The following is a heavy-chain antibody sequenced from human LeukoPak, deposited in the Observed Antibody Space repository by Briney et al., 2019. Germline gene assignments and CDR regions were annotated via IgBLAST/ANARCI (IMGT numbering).Heavy chain of an antibody. V-gene: IGHV4-39*01. CDR1: GGSISSSSYY. CDR2: IYYSGST. CDR3: ASHIVVVPAAIIYYYYGMDV. Sequence: SETLSLTCTVSGGSISSSSYYWGWIRQPPGKGLEWIGSIYYSGSTSYNPSLKSRVTISVDTSKNQFSLKLSSVTAADTAVYYCASHIVVVPAAIIYYYYGMDVWGQGTTVTVSS. J-gene: IGHJ6*02. D-gene: IGHD2-2*01.